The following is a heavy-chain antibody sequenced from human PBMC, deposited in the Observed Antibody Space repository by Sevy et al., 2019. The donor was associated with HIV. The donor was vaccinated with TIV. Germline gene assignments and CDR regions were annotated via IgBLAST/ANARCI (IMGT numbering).Heavy chain of an antibody. Sequence: GGSLRLSCEASGFTFSDHYMDWVRQAPGKGLEWVGRIRKKTNSYSTAYAASVKDRFTVSRDDSKKSLYLQMNSLKSDDTAVYFCARVHVLGVHYYFDHWGQGTQVTVSS. V-gene: IGHV3-72*01. CDR3: ARVHVLGVHYYFDH. J-gene: IGHJ4*02. D-gene: IGHD3-16*01. CDR1: GFTFSDHY. CDR2: IRKKTNSYST.